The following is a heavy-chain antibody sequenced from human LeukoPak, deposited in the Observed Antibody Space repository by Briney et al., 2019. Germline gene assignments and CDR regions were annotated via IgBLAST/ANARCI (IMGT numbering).Heavy chain of an antibody. J-gene: IGHJ4*02. V-gene: IGHV3-48*03. D-gene: IGHD2-21*02. CDR3: ARYYCGGDCYLFDY. CDR2: ISSSGSTI. Sequence: GGSLRLSCAASGFTFSSYEMNWVRQAPGKGLEWVSYISSSGSTIYYADSVKGRFTISRDNAKNSLYLQMNSLRAEDTAVYYCARYYCGGDCYLFDYWGQGTLVTVSS. CDR1: GFTFSSYE.